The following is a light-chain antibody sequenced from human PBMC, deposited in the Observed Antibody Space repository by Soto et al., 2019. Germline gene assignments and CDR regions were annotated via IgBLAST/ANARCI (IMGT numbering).Light chain of an antibody. CDR3: QQYGSSPRT. Sequence: EIVLTQSPGTLSLSPGERATLSCRASQTVSSSKLGWYQQKPGQAPKVLIYGASSRATGIPDRFSGSGSGTDFTLTISRLEPEDFAVYYCQQYGSSPRTFGQGTRWIS. CDR2: GAS. V-gene: IGKV3-20*01. CDR1: QTVSSSK. J-gene: IGKJ1*01.